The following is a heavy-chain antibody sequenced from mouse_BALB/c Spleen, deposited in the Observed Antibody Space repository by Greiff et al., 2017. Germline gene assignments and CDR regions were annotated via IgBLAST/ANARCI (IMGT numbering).Heavy chain of an antibody. V-gene: IGHV1-9*01. CDR2: ILPGSGST. J-gene: IGHJ2*01. Sequence: QVQLQQSGAELMKPGASVKISCKATGYTFSSYWIEWVKQRPGHGLEWIGEILPGSGSTNYNEKFKGKATFTADTSSNTAYMQLSSLTSEDSAVYYCARSWGRHGGAFDYWGQGTTLTVSS. CDR1: GYTFSSYW. CDR3: ARSWGRHGGAFDY. D-gene: IGHD1-1*01.